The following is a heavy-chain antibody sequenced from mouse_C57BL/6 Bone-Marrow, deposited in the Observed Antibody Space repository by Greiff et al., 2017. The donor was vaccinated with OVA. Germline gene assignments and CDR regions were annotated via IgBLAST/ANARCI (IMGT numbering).Heavy chain of an antibody. Sequence: EVKLMESGGGLVKPGGSLKLSCAASGFTFSSYAMSWVRQTPAKRLEWVATISDGGSYTYYPDNVKGRVTISRDNAKNNLYLQMSHLKSEDTALYYCASDSHYYGLFAYWGQGTLVTVSA. J-gene: IGHJ3*01. CDR2: ISDGGSYT. CDR1: GFTFSSYA. V-gene: IGHV5-4*03. CDR3: ASDSHYYGLFAY. D-gene: IGHD1-1*01.